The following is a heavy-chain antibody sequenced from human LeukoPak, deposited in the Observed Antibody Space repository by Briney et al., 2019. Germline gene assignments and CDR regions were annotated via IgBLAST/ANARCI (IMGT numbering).Heavy chain of an antibody. J-gene: IGHJ4*02. V-gene: IGHV1-46*01. Sequence: ASVKVSCKASGYTFINYYMHWVRQAPGQGLEWMGIINPSGGSTSYAQKFQGRVTMTRDMSTSTVYMELSSLRSEDTAVYYCAREAGATSSFDYWGQGTLVTVSS. CDR3: AREAGATSSFDY. CDR1: GYTFINYY. CDR2: INPSGGST. D-gene: IGHD1-26*01.